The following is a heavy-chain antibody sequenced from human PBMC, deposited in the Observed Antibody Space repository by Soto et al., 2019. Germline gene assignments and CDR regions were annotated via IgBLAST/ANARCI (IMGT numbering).Heavy chain of an antibody. D-gene: IGHD2-21*02. CDR3: ARGGDYYFDS. Sequence: LSLTCGVSGDSISSGGFSWSWVRQPPGGGLEWIGYIFHSRGTYYNPSLKSRVTISIDRSKNQFSLKLNSVTAADTAVYYCARGGDYYFDSWGQGTLVTVSS. V-gene: IGHV4-30-2*01. J-gene: IGHJ4*02. CDR2: IFHSRGT. CDR1: GDSISSGGFS.